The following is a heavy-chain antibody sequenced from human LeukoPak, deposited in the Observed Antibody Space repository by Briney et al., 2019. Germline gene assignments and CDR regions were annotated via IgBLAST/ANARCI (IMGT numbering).Heavy chain of an antibody. CDR2: IKQDGREK. J-gene: IGHJ4*02. V-gene: IGHV3-7*01. D-gene: IGHD6-6*01. Sequence: GGSLCFSCAASAFTFSSYWMSWVRQAPGLGREWGANIKQDGREKYYVDSVKGRITIARDNAKNSLYLQMNSLRAEDTAVYYCARESPLTAGEQIVQTTLDYWGQGTLVTVSS. CDR1: AFTFSSYW. CDR3: ARESPLTAGEQIVQTTLDY.